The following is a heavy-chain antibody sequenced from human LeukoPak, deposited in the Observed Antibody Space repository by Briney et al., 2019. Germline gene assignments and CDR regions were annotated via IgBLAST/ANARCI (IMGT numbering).Heavy chain of an antibody. CDR3: ARDTPPQHLVY. Sequence: SETLSLTCTVFGGSITSHCWTWIRQPAGKGLEWIGRIYISGSTNYNPSLKSRVTMSVDTSKNQFSLNLSSVTAADTAVYYCARDTPPQHLVYWGQGILVTVSS. CDR1: GGSITSHC. J-gene: IGHJ4*02. V-gene: IGHV4-4*07. CDR2: IYISGST. D-gene: IGHD6-13*01.